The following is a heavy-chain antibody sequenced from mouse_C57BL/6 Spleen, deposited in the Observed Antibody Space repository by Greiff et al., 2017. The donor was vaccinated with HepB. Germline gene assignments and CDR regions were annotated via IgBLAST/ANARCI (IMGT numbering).Heavy chain of an antibody. J-gene: IGHJ2*01. D-gene: IGHD1-1*01. CDR3: ARSYGSSYYFDY. CDR2: INPGSGGT. Sequence: VQLQQSGAELVRPGTSVKVSCKASGYAFTNYLIEWVKQRPGQGLEWIGVINPGSGGTNYNEKFKGKATLTADKSSSTAYMQLSILTSEDSAVYFCARSYGSSYYFDYWGQGTTLTVSS. CDR1: GYAFTNYL. V-gene: IGHV1-54*01.